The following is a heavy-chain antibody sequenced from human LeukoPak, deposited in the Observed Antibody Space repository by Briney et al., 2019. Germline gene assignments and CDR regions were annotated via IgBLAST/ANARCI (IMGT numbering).Heavy chain of an antibody. V-gene: IGHV1-46*01. CDR1: GYTFTSFH. J-gene: IGHJ5*02. Sequence: GASVMVSCKTSGYTFTSFHMHWVRQAPGQGLERMGMIDPSGGSTTYAQNFQGRVTMTRDTSTNTFYMELSSLRFDDTAIYFCARGHSFRGGYVSRWLDPWGQGTLVTVSS. CDR2: IDPSGGST. D-gene: IGHD3-10*01. CDR3: ARGHSFRGGYVSRWLDP.